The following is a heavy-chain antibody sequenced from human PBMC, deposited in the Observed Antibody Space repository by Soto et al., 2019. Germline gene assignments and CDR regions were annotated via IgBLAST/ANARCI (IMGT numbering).Heavy chain of an antibody. CDR3: ARVGCSSTSCYM. Sequence: GGFLRLSCAASGFTFSSYSMNWVRQAPGKGLEWVSSISSSSSYIYYADSVKGRFTISRDNAKNSLYLQMNSLRAEDTAVYYCARVGCSSTSCYMWGKGTTVTVSS. D-gene: IGHD2-2*02. V-gene: IGHV3-21*01. CDR1: GFTFSSYS. CDR2: ISSSSSYI. J-gene: IGHJ6*04.